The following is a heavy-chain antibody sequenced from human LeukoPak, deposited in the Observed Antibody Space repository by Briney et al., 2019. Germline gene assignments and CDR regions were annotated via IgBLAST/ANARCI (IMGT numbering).Heavy chain of an antibody. J-gene: IGHJ4*02. CDR3: ARGLGAAAGRVFDY. CDR2: INPNSGGT. Sequence: ASVKLSCKASGYTFTGYYMHWVRQAPGQGLEWMGWINPNSGGTNYAQKFQGRVTMTRDTSISTAYMELSRLRSDDTAVYYCARGLGAAAGRVFDYWGQGTLVTVSS. CDR1: GYTFTGYY. V-gene: IGHV1-2*02. D-gene: IGHD6-13*01.